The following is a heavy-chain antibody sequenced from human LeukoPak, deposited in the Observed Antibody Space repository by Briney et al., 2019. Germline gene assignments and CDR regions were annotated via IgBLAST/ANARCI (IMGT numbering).Heavy chain of an antibody. CDR1: GGSISSSSYY. CDR3: ARGLSVVSYIDY. V-gene: IGHV4-39*07. CDR2: IYYSGST. J-gene: IGHJ4*02. D-gene: IGHD2/OR15-2a*01. Sequence: SETLSLTCTVSGGSISSSSYYWGWIRQPPGKGLEWIGSIYYSGSTYYNPSLKSRVTISVDTSKNQFSLKLSSVTAADTAVYYCARGLSVVSYIDYWGQGTLVTVSS.